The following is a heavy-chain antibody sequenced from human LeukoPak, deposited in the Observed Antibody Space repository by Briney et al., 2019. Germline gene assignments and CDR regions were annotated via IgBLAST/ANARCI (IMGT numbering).Heavy chain of an antibody. J-gene: IGHJ6*02. CDR2: ISYDGSNK. V-gene: IGHV3-30*18. Sequence: PGGSLRLSCAASGFTFSSYAMSWVRQAPGKGLEWVAVISYDGSNKYYADSVKGRFTISRDNSKNTLYLQMNSLRAEDTAVYYCAKKGSYSDYYYYGMDVWGQGTTVTVSS. CDR3: AKKGSYSDYYYYGMDV. D-gene: IGHD1-26*01. CDR1: GFTFSSYA.